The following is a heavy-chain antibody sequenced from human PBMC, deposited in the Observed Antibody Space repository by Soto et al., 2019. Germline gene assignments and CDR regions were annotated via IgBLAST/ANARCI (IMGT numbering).Heavy chain of an antibody. D-gene: IGHD6-6*01. J-gene: IGHJ6*02. CDR3: ARRGAARPHYYYYGMDV. CDR1: GGTFSSYA. V-gene: IGHV1-69*06. Sequence: QVQLVQSGAEGKKPGSSVKVSCKASGGTFSSYAISWVRQAPGQGLEWMGGIIPIFGTANYAQKFQGRVTITADKSTSTAYMELSSLRSEDTAVYYCARRGAARPHYYYYGMDVWGQGTTVTVSS. CDR2: IIPIFGTA.